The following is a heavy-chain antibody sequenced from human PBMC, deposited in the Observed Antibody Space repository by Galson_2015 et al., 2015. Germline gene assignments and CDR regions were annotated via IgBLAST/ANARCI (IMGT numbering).Heavy chain of an antibody. CDR1: GFTFNRYG. Sequence: SLRLSCAVSGFTFNRYGMHWVRQAPGKGLEWVAVISYDGDNIDYADSVKGRFTISRDNSKKTLYLQMNNLRADDTAVYYCAKDSYGSGFNWLDPWGQGTQVTVSS. D-gene: IGHD3-10*01. CDR3: AKDSYGSGFNWLDP. CDR2: ISYDGDNI. V-gene: IGHV3-30*18. J-gene: IGHJ5*02.